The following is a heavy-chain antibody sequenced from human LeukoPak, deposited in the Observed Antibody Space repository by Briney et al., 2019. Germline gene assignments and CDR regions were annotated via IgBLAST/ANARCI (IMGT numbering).Heavy chain of an antibody. CDR1: GFTFSSYW. CDR3: ARRGLNGGYVNYFDY. V-gene: IGHV3-7*03. D-gene: IGHD5-12*01. Sequence: GGSLRLSCAASGFTFSSYWMSWVRQAPGKGLEWVANIKQDGSEKYYVDSVKGRFTISRDNAKNSLYLQMNGLRAEDTAVYYCARRGLNGGYVNYFDYWGQGTPVTVSS. J-gene: IGHJ4*02. CDR2: IKQDGSEK.